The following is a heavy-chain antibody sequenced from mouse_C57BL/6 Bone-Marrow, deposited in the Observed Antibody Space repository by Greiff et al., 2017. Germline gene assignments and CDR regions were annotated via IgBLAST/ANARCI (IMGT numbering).Heavy chain of an antibody. J-gene: IGHJ3*01. CDR2: ISSGSSTI. CDR3: AREDYYGSSPGLAY. CDR1: GFTFSDYG. V-gene: IGHV5-17*01. D-gene: IGHD1-1*01. Sequence: DVMLVESGGGFVKPGGSLKLSCAASGFTFSDYGMHWVRQAPEKGLEWVAYISSGSSTIYYADTVKGRFTISRDNAKNTLFLQMTSLRSEDTAMYYSAREDYYGSSPGLAYWGQGTLVTVSA.